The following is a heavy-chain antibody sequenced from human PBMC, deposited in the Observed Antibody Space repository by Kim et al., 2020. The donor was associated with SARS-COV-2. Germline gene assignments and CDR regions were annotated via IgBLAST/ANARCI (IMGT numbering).Heavy chain of an antibody. CDR3: AREKYSYGLNWFDP. D-gene: IGHD5-18*01. J-gene: IGHJ5*02. V-gene: IGHV7-4-1*02. CDR1: GYTFTSYA. Sequence: ASVKVSCKASGYTFTSYAMNWVRQAPGQGLEWMGWINTNTGNPTYAQGFTGRFVFSLDTSVSTAYLQISSLKAEDTAVYYCAREKYSYGLNWFDPWGQGPWSPSPQ. CDR2: INTNTGNP.